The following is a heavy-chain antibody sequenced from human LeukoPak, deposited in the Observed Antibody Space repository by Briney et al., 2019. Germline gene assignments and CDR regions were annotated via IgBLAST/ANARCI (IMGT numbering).Heavy chain of an antibody. CDR1: GYTFTSYY. CDR3: ARDRQYYDFWSGYENYYYYYMDV. J-gene: IGHJ6*03. V-gene: IGHV1-46*01. CDR2: TNPSGGST. D-gene: IGHD3-3*01. Sequence: AASVKVSCKASGYTFTSYYMHWVRQAPGQGLEWMGITNPSGGSTSYAQKFQGRVTMTRDTSTSTVYMELSSLRSEDTAVYYCARDRQYYDFWSGYENYYYYYMDVWGKGTTVTVSS.